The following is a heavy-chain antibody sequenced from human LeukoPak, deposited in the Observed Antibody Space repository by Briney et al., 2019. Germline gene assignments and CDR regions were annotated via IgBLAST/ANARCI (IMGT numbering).Heavy chain of an antibody. V-gene: IGHV3-23*01. CDR3: RGEGSSSSFDY. CDR1: GFTFSSYE. CDR2: ISGSGGST. D-gene: IGHD6-6*01. Sequence: GGPLRLSCAASGFTFSSYEMNWVRQAPGKGLEWVSVISGSGGSTYYADSVKGRFTISRDNSKNTLYLQMNSLRAEDTAVYYCRGEGSSSSFDYWGQGTLVTVSS. J-gene: IGHJ4*02.